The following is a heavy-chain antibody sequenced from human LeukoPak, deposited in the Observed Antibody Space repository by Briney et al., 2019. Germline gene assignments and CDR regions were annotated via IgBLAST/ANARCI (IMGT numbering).Heavy chain of an antibody. CDR1: GFTFDDYA. Sequence: PGGPLRLSCAASGFTFDDYAMHWVRQAPGKGLEWVSGISWNSGSIGYADSVKGRFTISRDNAKNSLYLQMNSLRAEDMALYFWAKGLGGTVTGTAIDYWGQGSLVTVSS. D-gene: IGHD1-7*01. CDR2: ISWNSGSI. CDR3: AKGLGGTVTGTAIDY. V-gene: IGHV3-9*03. J-gene: IGHJ4*02.